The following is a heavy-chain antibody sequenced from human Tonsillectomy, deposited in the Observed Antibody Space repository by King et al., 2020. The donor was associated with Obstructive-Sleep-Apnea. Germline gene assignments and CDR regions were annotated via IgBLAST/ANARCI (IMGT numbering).Heavy chain of an antibody. V-gene: IGHV3-21*01. Sequence: VQLVESGGGLVKPGGSLRLSCAASGFTFSSYSMNWVRRAPGKGLEWVSSISSSSSYIYYADSVKGRFTISRDNAKNSLYLQMNSLRAEDTAVYYCARDPVDSSGYYAGWFDPWGQGTLVTVSS. CDR3: ARDPVDSSGYYAGWFDP. CDR1: GFTFSSYS. CDR2: ISSSSSYI. D-gene: IGHD3-22*01. J-gene: IGHJ5*02.